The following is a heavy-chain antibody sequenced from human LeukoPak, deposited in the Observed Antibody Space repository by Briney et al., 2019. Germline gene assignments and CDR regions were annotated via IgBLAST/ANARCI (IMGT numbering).Heavy chain of an antibody. J-gene: IGHJ3*02. CDR2: ISSSGSTI. D-gene: IGHD6-13*01. CDR3: ASTFRKSGSWDAFDI. Sequence: GGSLRLSCAASGFTFSDYYMGWIRQAPGKGLECISYISSSGSTIHDADSVKGRFTISRDNAKNSLYLQMNSLRAEDTAVYYCASTFRKSGSWDAFDIWGQGTMVTVSS. CDR1: GFTFSDYY. V-gene: IGHV3-11*04.